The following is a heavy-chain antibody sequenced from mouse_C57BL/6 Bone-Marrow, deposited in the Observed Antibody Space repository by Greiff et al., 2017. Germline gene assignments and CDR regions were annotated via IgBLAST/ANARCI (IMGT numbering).Heavy chain of an antibody. CDR2: IDPENGDT. CDR3: SCAYYYGNYVDS. D-gene: IGHD2-1*01. CDR1: GFNIKDDY. V-gene: IGHV14-4*01. Sequence: VQLQQSGAELVRPGASVKLSCTASGFNIKDDYMHWVKQRPEQGLEWIGWIDPENGDTEYASKFQGKATITADTSSNTADLQLSSLTSEDTAVYYCSCAYYYGNYVDSRGQGTTLPASS. J-gene: IGHJ2*01.